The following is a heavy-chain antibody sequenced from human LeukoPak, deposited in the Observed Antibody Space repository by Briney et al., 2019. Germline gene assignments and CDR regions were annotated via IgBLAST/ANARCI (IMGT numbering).Heavy chain of an antibody. CDR1: GGCFSSYG. V-gene: IGHV1-69*13. J-gene: IGHJ4*02. Sequence: SVKVSCKASGGCFSSYGISWVRQAPGQGLEWMGGIIPIFGTANYAQKFQGRVTITADESTSTAYMEFSSLRSEDTAVYYCARDQGVRGLTRYIDCWGQGTLVTVSS. CDR3: ARDQGVRGLTRYIDC. CDR2: IIPIFGTA. D-gene: IGHD3-10*01.